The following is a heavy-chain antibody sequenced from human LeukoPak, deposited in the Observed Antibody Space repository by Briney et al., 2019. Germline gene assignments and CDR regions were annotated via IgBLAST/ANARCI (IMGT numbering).Heavy chain of an antibody. V-gene: IGHV3-33*01. CDR1: GFTFSSYG. Sequence: PGRSLRLSCAASGFTFSSYGMHWVRQAPGKGLEWVAVIWYDGSNKYYADSVKGRFTISRDNSKNTLYLQMNSLRAEDTAVYYCARVGGYSGSYYWFDPWGQGTLVTVSS. CDR3: ARVGGYSGSYYWFDP. J-gene: IGHJ5*02. D-gene: IGHD1-26*01. CDR2: IWYDGSNK.